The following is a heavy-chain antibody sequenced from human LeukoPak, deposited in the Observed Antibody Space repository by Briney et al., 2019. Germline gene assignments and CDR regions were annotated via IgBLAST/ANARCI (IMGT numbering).Heavy chain of an antibody. J-gene: IGHJ4*02. V-gene: IGHV4-59*11. CDR1: GGFISGHY. CDR2: IYDSGST. CDR3: ARDRTLVGGIDY. Sequence: PSETLSLTCTVSGGFISGHYWTWIRQPPGKGLEWIGYIYDSGSTTYNPALKSRVTISVDTSKNQFSLKLTSVTAADTAVYYCARDRTLVGGIDYWGQGTLVTVSS. D-gene: IGHD1-26*01.